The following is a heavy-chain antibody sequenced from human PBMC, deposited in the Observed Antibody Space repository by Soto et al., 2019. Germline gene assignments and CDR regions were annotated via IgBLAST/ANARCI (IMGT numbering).Heavy chain of an antibody. Sequence: EVQLVESGGGLVNPGGPRRLSCAAPGFTFGSYSMNWVRQPPGKGLEWVSYISSSSSTIYYADSVKGRFTISRDNAKNSLYLQMNSLRAEDTAVYYCARGLGELSLYVDYWGQGTLVTVSS. J-gene: IGHJ4*02. CDR1: GFTFGSYS. V-gene: IGHV3-48*01. D-gene: IGHD3-16*02. CDR3: ARGLGELSLYVDY. CDR2: ISSSSSTI.